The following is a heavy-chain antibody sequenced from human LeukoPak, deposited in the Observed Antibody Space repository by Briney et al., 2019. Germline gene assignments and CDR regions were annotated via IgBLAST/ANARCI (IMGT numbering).Heavy chain of an antibody. CDR2: IYTSGST. CDR3: ARSIAARVMWFDP. V-gene: IGHV4-4*09. Sequence: PSETLSLTCTVSGGSISSYYWSWIRQPPGKGLEWTGYIYTSGSTNYNPSLKSRVTISVDTSKNQFSLKLSSVTGADTAVYYCARSIAARVMWFDPWGQGTLVTVSS. D-gene: IGHD6-6*01. J-gene: IGHJ5*02. CDR1: GGSISSYY.